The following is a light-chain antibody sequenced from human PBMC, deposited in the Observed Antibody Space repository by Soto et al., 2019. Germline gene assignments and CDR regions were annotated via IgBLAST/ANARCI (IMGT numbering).Light chain of an antibody. CDR1: SSDVGGYIY. CDR3: SSYTTSSSYV. J-gene: IGLJ1*01. Sequence: QSALTQPASVSGSPGQSITISCTGTSSDVGGYIYVSWYQQHPGKAPKLMIYDVNNRPSGVSNRFSGSKSGKTASLTISGLQAEDEADYYCSSYTTSSSYVFGTGTKLTVL. CDR2: DVN. V-gene: IGLV2-14*01.